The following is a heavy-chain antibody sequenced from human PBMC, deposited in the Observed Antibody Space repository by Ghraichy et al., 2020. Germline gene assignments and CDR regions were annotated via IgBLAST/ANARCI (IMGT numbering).Heavy chain of an antibody. D-gene: IGHD1-26*01. J-gene: IGHJ6*03. CDR1: GGSFSGYY. CDR2: INHSGST. CDR3: ARRIVGATTNYMDV. V-gene: IGHV4-34*01. Sequence: SETPSLTCAVYGGSFSGYYWSWIRQPPGKGLEWIGEINHSGSTNYNPSLKSRVTISVDTSKNQFSLKLSSVTAADTAVYYCARRIVGATTNYMDVWGKGTTVTVSS.